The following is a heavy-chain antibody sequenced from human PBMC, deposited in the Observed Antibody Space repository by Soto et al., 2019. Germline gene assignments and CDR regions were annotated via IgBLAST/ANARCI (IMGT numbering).Heavy chain of an antibody. D-gene: IGHD2-15*01. CDR2: ISYDGSNK. J-gene: IGHJ4*02. CDR3: AKGGRRGSLQYFDY. Sequence: GGSLRLSCAASGFTFSSYGMHWVRQAPGKGLEWVAVISYDGSNKYYADSVKGRFTISRDNSKNTLYLQMNSLRAEDTAVYYCAKGGRRGSLQYFDYWGQGTLVTVSS. V-gene: IGHV3-30*18. CDR1: GFTFSSYG.